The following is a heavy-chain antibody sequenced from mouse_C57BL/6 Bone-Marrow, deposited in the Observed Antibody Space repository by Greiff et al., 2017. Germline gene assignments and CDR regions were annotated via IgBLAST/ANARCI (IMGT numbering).Heavy chain of an antibody. CDR2: ISSGGSYT. Sequence: EVQGVESGGDLVKPGGSLKLSCAASGFTFSSYGMSWVRQTPDKRLEWVATISSGGSYTYYPDSVKGPFTISRDNAKNTLYLQMSSLKSEDTAMYYCARHRTGTYFDVWGTGTTVTVSS. V-gene: IGHV5-6*01. D-gene: IGHD4-1*01. CDR3: ARHRTGTYFDV. CDR1: GFTFSSYG. J-gene: IGHJ1*03.